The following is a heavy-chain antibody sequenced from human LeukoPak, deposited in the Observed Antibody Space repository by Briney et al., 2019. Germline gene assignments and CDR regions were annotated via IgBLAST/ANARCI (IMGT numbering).Heavy chain of an antibody. CDR2: IYHSGST. Sequence: SETLSLTCAVSGGSISTSNWWTWVRQPPGKGLEWIGEIYHSGSTNNNPSLKSRVTISVDTSKNQFSLKLSSLTTADTAVYYCARRLFYSGYDRWGQGTLVTVSS. J-gene: IGHJ4*02. CDR3: ARRLFYSGYDR. V-gene: IGHV4-4*02. D-gene: IGHD5-12*01. CDR1: GGSISTSNW.